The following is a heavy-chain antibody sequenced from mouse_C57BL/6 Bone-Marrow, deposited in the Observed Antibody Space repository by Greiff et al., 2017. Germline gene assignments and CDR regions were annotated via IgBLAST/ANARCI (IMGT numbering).Heavy chain of an antibody. CDR3: ARGGNYGGYSFDY. CDR1: GYTFTTYP. Sequence: VQLQQSGAELMKPGASVKMSCKASGYTFTTYPIEWMKQNHGNSLEWIGNFHPYNDDTKYNEKFKGKATFTAEKSSSTVYLELSRLTSDDSAVNYCARGGNYGGYSFDYWGQGTTLTVSS. J-gene: IGHJ2*01. D-gene: IGHD2-1*01. CDR2: FHPYNDDT. V-gene: IGHV1-47*01.